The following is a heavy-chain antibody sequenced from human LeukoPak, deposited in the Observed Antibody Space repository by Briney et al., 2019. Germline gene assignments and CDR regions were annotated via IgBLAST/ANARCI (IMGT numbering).Heavy chain of an antibody. CDR1: GGSISSGGYS. J-gene: IGHJ4*02. CDR2: IYHSGST. CDR3: ARDIGYSSGWYDY. D-gene: IGHD6-19*01. V-gene: IGHV4-30-2*01. Sequence: PSETLSLTCAVSGGSISSGGYSWSWIRQPPGKGLEWIGYIYHSGSTYYNPSLKSRVTISVDRSKNQFSLKLSSVTAADTAVYYCARDIGYSSGWYDYWGQGTLVTVSS.